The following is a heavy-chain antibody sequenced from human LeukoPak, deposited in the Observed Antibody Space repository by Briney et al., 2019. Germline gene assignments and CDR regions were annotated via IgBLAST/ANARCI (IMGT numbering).Heavy chain of an antibody. CDR1: GFTFDNYA. Sequence: PGRSLRLSCAASGFTFDNYAMHWVRHAPGKGLEWVSGISWNTGGIGYADSVKGRFTISRDNAKNSLYLQMNSLRAEDMALYYCAKDEFVASAFTGAFDIWGQGTMVTVSS. CDR2: ISWNTGGI. D-gene: IGHD2-8*02. CDR3: AKDEFVASAFTGAFDI. V-gene: IGHV3-9*03. J-gene: IGHJ3*02.